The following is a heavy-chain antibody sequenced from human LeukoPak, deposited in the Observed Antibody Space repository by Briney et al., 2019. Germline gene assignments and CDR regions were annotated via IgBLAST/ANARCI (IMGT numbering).Heavy chain of an antibody. CDR2: ISSSSSTI. D-gene: IGHD1-26*01. Sequence: GGSLRLSCAASGFTFSSYSMNWVRQAPGKGLEWVSFISSSSSTIYYADSVKGRFTISRDNAKNSLYLQMNSLRAENTAVYYCARDRGGSYSAIDYWGQGTLVTVSS. CDR1: GFTFSSYS. J-gene: IGHJ4*02. V-gene: IGHV3-48*04. CDR3: ARDRGGSYSAIDY.